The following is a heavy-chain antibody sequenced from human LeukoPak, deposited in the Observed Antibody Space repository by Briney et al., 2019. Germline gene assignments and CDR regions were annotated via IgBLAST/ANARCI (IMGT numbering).Heavy chain of an antibody. V-gene: IGHV3-9*01. D-gene: IGHD6-13*01. CDR1: GFTFDDYA. Sequence: PGRSLRLSCAASGFTFDDYAMHWVRQAPGKGLEWVSGISWNSGSIGYADSVKGRFTISRDNAKNSLYLQMNGLRAEDTALYYCAKDLAAAVPLSYGMDVWGQGTTVTVSS. CDR2: ISWNSGSI. CDR3: AKDLAAAVPLSYGMDV. J-gene: IGHJ6*02.